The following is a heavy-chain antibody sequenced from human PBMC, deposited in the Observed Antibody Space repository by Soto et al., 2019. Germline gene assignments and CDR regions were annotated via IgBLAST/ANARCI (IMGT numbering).Heavy chain of an antibody. CDR2: INHSGST. D-gene: IGHD2-15*01. V-gene: IGHV4-34*01. J-gene: IGHJ4*02. CDR1: GGSFSGYY. CDR3: ASGCSGGSCYSGY. Sequence: QVQLQQWGAGLLKPSETLSLTCAVYGGSFSGYYWSWIRQPPGKGLEWIGEINHSGSTNYNPSLNSRVTISVDTSKNQFSLKLSSVTAADTAVYYCASGCSGGSCYSGYWGQGTLVTVSS.